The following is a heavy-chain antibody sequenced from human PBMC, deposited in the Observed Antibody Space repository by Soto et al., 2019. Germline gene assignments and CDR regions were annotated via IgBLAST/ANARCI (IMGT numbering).Heavy chain of an antibody. V-gene: IGHV4-34*01. CDR2: INHSGST. D-gene: IGHD3-16*02. Sequence: SETLSLTCAVYGGSFSGYYWSWIRQPPGKGLEWIGEINHSGSTNYNPSLKSRVTISVDTSKNQFSLKLSSVTAADTAVYYCARESRVIPAWGQGTLVTVSS. CDR3: ARESRVIPA. CDR1: GGSFSGYY. J-gene: IGHJ5*02.